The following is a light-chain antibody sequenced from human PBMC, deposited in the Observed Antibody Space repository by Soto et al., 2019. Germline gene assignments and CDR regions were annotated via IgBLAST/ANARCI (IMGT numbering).Light chain of an antibody. J-gene: IGLJ1*01. CDR2: EVS. Sequence: QSALTQPASVSGSPGQSITISCTGTSSDVGGYNYVSWYQQHPGKAPKLMIYEVSNRPSGVSNRFSGSKSGNTASLTISGLQAEDEADYYCSSCTSSNTHVFGTGTKVTV. V-gene: IGLV2-14*01. CDR1: SSDVGGYNY. CDR3: SSCTSSNTHV.